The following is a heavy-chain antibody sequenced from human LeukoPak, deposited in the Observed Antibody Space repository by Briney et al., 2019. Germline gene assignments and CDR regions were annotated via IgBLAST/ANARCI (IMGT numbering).Heavy chain of an antibody. V-gene: IGHV3-30*04. CDR1: GFTFSPYA. Sequence: PGGSLRLSCAASGFTFSPYALHWVRQAPGKGLEWVAVIRSDGTTKYYVDSVKGRFTISRDNSQNTLSLQMDSLRPEDTAIYYCTRNTGSHLGPGDSWGQGNLVTVSS. CDR2: IRSDGTTK. J-gene: IGHJ4*02. CDR3: TRNTGSHLGPGDS. D-gene: IGHD1-26*01.